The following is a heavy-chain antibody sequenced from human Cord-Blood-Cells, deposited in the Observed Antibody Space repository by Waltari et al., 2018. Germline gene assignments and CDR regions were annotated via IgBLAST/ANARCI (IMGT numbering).Heavy chain of an antibody. J-gene: IGHJ4*02. CDR2: IYYSGRT. CDR3: ASKWNYYFDY. D-gene: IGHD1-7*01. V-gene: IGHV4-39*01. Sequence: QLQLQESGPGLVKPSETLSLTCTVSGGSISSSSYYWGWIRQPPGKGLEWIGSIYYSGRTDYNPSLKSRVTISVDTSKNQFSLKLSSVTAADTAVYYCASKWNYYFDYWGQGTLVTVSS. CDR1: GGSISSSSYY.